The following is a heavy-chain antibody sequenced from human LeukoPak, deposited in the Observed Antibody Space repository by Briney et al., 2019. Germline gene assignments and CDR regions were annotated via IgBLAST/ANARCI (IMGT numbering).Heavy chain of an antibody. J-gene: IGHJ4*02. V-gene: IGHV3-11*01. CDR3: ATAGTTLP. CDR1: GFTFSAYY. D-gene: IGHD1-7*01. Sequence: TLRLSCAASGFTFSAYYMSWIRQAPGQGLDWVSYISSSGSTIYSAASVTGRFTIYRDNAKNSLYLQMNSLRAVDTAVNYCATAGTTLPWGQGTLVTVSS. CDR2: ISSSGSTI.